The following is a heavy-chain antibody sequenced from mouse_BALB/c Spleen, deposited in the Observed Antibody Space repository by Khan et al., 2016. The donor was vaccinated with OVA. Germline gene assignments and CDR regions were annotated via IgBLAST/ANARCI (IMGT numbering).Heavy chain of an antibody. Sequence: EVQLVESGGGLVEPGGSLRLSCATSGFTFSDYYMSWVRQPPGKALEWLGFIRKKASGYTTEYSASVKGRFTISSDTSQSILYLHMNSLRAEDSATYYWASVDYGYGFAYWGQGTLVTVSA. CDR3: ASVDYGYGFAY. CDR2: IRKKASGYTT. D-gene: IGHD1-2*01. J-gene: IGHJ3*01. V-gene: IGHV7-3*02. CDR1: GFTFSDYY.